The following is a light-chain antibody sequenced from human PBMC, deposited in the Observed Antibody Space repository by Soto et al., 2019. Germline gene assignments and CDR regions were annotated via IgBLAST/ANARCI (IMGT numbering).Light chain of an antibody. CDR3: AAWDGSLNVVL. Sequence: QSVLTQPPSASGTPGQRVAISCSGSSSNIGTNTVNWYQQLPGSAPQLLIYNTNQRPSGVPGRFSGSKSGASASLAISGLQSEDEADYYWAAWDGSLNVVLFGGGTQLTVL. J-gene: IGLJ2*01. CDR1: SSNIGTNT. CDR2: NTN. V-gene: IGLV1-44*01.